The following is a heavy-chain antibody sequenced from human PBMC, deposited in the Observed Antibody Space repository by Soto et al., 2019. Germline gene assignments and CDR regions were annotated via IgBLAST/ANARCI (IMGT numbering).Heavy chain of an antibody. Sequence: QVQLVQSGAEVKKPGSSVNVSCKASGGTFGTSAINWVRQAPGQGLEWMGAFIPLFSSTNYAQKFQARVTITVDESTATAYMELSSLTSEATAVYYCAREGDYNFDYYSGMDVWGQGTTVIVSS. CDR1: GGTFGTSA. D-gene: IGHD4-17*01. CDR3: AREGDYNFDYYSGMDV. J-gene: IGHJ6*02. CDR2: FIPLFSST. V-gene: IGHV1-69*01.